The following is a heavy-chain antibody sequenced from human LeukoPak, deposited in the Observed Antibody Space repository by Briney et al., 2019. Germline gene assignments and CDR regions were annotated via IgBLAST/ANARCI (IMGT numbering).Heavy chain of an antibody. V-gene: IGHV1-8*01. CDR2: MNPSSGNT. D-gene: IGHD6-13*01. CDR3: ARGLKAAAGPPFFVY. CDR1: GYTFTSYD. J-gene: IGHJ4*02. Sequence: GASVKVSCKASGYTFTSYDINWVRQATGQGLEWMGWMNPSSGNTGYAQKFQGRVTMTRNTSISTAYMELSSLRSEDTAVYYCARGLKAAAGPPFFVYWGQGTLVTVSS.